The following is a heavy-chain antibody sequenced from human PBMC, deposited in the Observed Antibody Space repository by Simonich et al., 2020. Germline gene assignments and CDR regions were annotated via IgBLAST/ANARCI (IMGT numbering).Heavy chain of an antibody. CDR3: ARHKGYCSGGSCYSHWYFDL. CDR1: GGSISSRSYY. V-gene: IGHV4-39*01. CDR2: INLGGRH. J-gene: IGHJ2*01. Sequence: QLQLQESGPGLVKPSETLSLTCTVSGGSISSRSYYWGWIGQPPGKGREWIGRINLGGRHYKNPPLKSRVPTSVDTSKNQFSLKLSSVTAADTAVYYCARHKGYCSGGSCYSHWYFDLWGRGTLVTVSS. D-gene: IGHD2-15*01.